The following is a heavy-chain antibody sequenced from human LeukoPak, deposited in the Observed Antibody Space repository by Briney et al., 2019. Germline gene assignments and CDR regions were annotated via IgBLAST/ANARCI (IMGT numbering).Heavy chain of an antibody. D-gene: IGHD5-24*01. CDR3: ARSEDYRDGYKY. V-gene: IGHV3-53*01. CDR2: IYSGGST. CDR1: GFTFSSYA. J-gene: IGHJ4*02. Sequence: GGSLRLSCAASGFTFSSYAMSWVRQAPGKGLEWVSVIYSGGSTYYADSVKGRFTISRDNSKNTLYLQMNSLRAEDTAVYYCARSEDYRDGYKYWGQGTLVTVSS.